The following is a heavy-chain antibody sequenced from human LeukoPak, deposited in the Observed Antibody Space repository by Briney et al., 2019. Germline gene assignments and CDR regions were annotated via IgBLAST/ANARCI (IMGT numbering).Heavy chain of an antibody. J-gene: IGHJ6*04. D-gene: IGHD2-15*01. Sequence: ASVKVSCKASGYTFTSYDINWVRQATGQGLEWMGWMHPNSGNTGYAQKFQGRVTMTRNTSISTAYMELSSLRSEDTAVYYCARALSKDIVVVVAAEMDVWGKGTTVTVSS. CDR2: MHPNSGNT. CDR1: GYTFTSYD. V-gene: IGHV1-8*01. CDR3: ARALSKDIVVVVAAEMDV.